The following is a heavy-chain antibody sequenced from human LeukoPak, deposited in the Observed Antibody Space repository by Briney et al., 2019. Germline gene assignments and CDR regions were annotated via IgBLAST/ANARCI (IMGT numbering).Heavy chain of an antibody. CDR3: ARTLYGSGSYVDY. CDR1: GYSFTSYW. D-gene: IGHD3-10*01. CDR2: IYPGDSDI. Sequence: PGESLKISCKGSGYSFTSYWIGWVRQMPGKGLEWTGIIYPGDSDIRYSPSFQGQVTISADKSISTAYLQWSSLKASDTAMYYCARTLYGSGSYVDYWGQGTLVTVSS. J-gene: IGHJ4*02. V-gene: IGHV5-51*01.